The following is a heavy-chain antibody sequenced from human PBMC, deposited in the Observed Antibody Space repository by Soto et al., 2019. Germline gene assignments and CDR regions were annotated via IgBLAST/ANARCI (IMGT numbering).Heavy chain of an antibody. CDR3: ARDHITPPVGRSFAY. J-gene: IGHJ4*02. CDR2: ISSSSSYI. V-gene: IGHV3-21*01. D-gene: IGHD1-20*01. Sequence: GGSLRLSCAASGFTFSTYSMNWVRQAPGKGLEWVSSISSSSSYIYYADSVKGRFTISRDNAKNSLYLQMNSLRVEDTAVYFCARDHITPPVGRSFAYWGKGTLVTVSS. CDR1: GFTFSTYS.